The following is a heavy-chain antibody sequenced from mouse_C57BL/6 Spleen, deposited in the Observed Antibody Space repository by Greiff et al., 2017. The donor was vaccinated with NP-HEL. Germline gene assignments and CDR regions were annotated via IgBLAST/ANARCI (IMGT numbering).Heavy chain of an antibody. V-gene: IGHV1-80*01. J-gene: IGHJ3*01. CDR1: GYAFSSYW. CDR2: IYPGDGDT. Sequence: QVQLKESGAELVKPGASVKISCKASGYAFSSYWMNWVKQRPGKGLEWIGQIYPGDGDTNYNGKFKGKATLTADKSSSTAYMQLSSLTSEDSAVYFCASAGNYDYDDPFFAYWGQGTLVTVSA. CDR3: ASAGNYDYDDPFFAY. D-gene: IGHD2-4*01.